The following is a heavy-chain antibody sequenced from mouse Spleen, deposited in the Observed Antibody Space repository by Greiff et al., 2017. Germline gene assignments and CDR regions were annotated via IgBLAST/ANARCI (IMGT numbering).Heavy chain of an antibody. Sequence: EVKLMESGPGLVKPSQSLSLTCSVTGYSITSGYYWNWIRQFPGNKLEWMGYISYDGSNNYNPSLKNRISITRDTSQNQFFLRLNSVTTEDTATYYCTRELIGSTWFAYWGQGTLVTVSA. V-gene: IGHV3-6*01. CDR3: TRELIGSTWFAY. CDR2: ISYDGSN. D-gene: IGHD1-1*01. J-gene: IGHJ3*01. CDR1: GYSITSGYY.